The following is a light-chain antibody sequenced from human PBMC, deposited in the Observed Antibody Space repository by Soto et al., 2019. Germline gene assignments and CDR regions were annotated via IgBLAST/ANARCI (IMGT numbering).Light chain of an antibody. J-gene: IGLJ2*01. CDR1: GSSIGTNT. CDR2: GDN. Sequence: QSELTQPPSASGTPGQRATISCSGSGSSIGTNTVNWYRQLPGTAPKLLIYGDNQPPSGVPDRFSGSKSGTSASLAISGLQSEDEAEYYCAAWDGSLNNVLFGGGTKLTVL. V-gene: IGLV1-44*01. CDR3: AAWDGSLNNVL.